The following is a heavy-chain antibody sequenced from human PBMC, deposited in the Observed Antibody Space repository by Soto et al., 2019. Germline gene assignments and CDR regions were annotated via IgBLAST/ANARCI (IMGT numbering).Heavy chain of an antibody. D-gene: IGHD6-13*01. V-gene: IGHV5-10-1*01. CDR2: IDPSDSYT. CDR3: ARAAAAGTVDYYYYYGMDV. Sequence: PGESLKISCKGSGYSFTSYWISWVRQMPGKGLEWMGRIDPSDSYTNYSPSFQGHVTISADKSISTAYLQWSSLKASDTAMYYCARAAAAGTVDYYYYYGMDVWGQGTTVTVSS. J-gene: IGHJ6*02. CDR1: GYSFTSYW.